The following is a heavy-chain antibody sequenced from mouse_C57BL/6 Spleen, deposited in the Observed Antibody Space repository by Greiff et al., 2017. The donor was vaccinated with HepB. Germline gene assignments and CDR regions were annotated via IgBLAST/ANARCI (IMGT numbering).Heavy chain of an antibody. J-gene: IGHJ3*01. V-gene: IGHV1-82*01. CDR2: IYPGDGDT. CDR1: GYAFSSSW. CDR3: ARGGPTPWFAY. Sequence: QVQLQQSGPELVKPGASVKISCKASGYAFSSSWMNWVKQRPGKGLEWIGRIYPGDGDTNYNGKFKGKTTLTADKSSSTAYMQLSSMTSDDSAVYFGARGGPTPWFAYWGKGTLVTVSA.